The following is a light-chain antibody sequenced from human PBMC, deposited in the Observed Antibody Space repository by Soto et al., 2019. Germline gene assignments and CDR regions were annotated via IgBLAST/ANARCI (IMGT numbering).Light chain of an antibody. CDR3: LQDYNYPRT. CDR2: AAS. CDR1: QGIRND. V-gene: IGKV1-6*01. Sequence: AIQMTQSPSSLSASVGDRVTITCRASQGIRNDLGWYQQKPGKAPKLLISAASSLQSGVPSRFSGSGSGTDFTLTISSLQPEDFANYYCLQDYNYPRTFGQGTKVEVK. J-gene: IGKJ1*01.